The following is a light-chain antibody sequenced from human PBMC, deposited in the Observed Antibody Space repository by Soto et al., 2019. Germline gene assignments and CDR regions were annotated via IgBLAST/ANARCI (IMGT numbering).Light chain of an antibody. Sequence: EIVLTQSPGTLSLSPGERATLSCRASQSISSSYLAWYQQKPGQAPRLLIFGASSRATGIPDRFSGSGSGTGFTLTISRLEPEDFATYYCQQYETFGQGTKVEF. CDR2: GAS. V-gene: IGKV3-20*01. CDR1: QSISSSY. CDR3: QQYET. J-gene: IGKJ1*01.